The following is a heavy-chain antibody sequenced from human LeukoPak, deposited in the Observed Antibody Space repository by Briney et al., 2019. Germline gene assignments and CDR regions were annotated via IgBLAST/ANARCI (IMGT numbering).Heavy chain of an antibody. CDR3: ARDHRQRGTLNWFDP. Sequence: ASVKVSCKVSGYTLTELSMHWVRQAPGKGLEWMGGFDPEDGETIYAQKFQGRVTMTEDTSTDTAYMELSSLRSEDTAVYYCARDHRQRGTLNWFDPWGQGTLVTVSS. CDR1: GYTLTELS. D-gene: IGHD6-25*01. J-gene: IGHJ5*02. V-gene: IGHV1-24*01. CDR2: FDPEDGET.